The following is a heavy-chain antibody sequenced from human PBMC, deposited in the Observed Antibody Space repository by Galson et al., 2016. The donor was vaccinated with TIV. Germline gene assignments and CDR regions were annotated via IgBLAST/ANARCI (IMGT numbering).Heavy chain of an antibody. Sequence: SLRLSCAAPGFTFSSFAVSWVRQAPGKGLEWVSAISAGGGRTNYADSVKGRFTISRDNPKNTLYLQMSSLRAEDTAVYFCAKMDSSGFDYVRRFDFWGQGTLATVSS. CDR1: GFTFSSFA. D-gene: IGHD3-22*01. V-gene: IGHV3-23*01. CDR2: ISAGGGRT. CDR3: AKMDSSGFDYVRRFDF. J-gene: IGHJ4*02.